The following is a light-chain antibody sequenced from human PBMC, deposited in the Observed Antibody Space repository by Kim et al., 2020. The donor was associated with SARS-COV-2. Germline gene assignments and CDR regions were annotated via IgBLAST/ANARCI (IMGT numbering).Light chain of an antibody. CDR1: SRDVGGYKY. CDR2: DVR. Sequence: GRSVTSSCNGTSRDVGGYKYVTWYQQPPGKAPKLMIYDVRKRPSGVPDRFSGSKSGNTASLTISGLQAEDEAGYYCCSYAGSYTWVFGGGTQLTVL. J-gene: IGLJ3*02. V-gene: IGLV2-11*01. CDR3: CSYAGSYTWV.